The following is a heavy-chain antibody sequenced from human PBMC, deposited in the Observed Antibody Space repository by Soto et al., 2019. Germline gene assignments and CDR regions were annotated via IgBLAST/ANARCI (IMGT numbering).Heavy chain of an antibody. Sequence: SETLSLTCTVSSDSISSYYWSWIRQPPGKRLEWIGYISYSGSTDYNPSLKSRVTISGDTSKNQFSLKVSSVTAADTAVYYCARGTSWQLPFDYWDQGTLVTVSS. V-gene: IGHV4-59*01. J-gene: IGHJ4*02. CDR1: SDSISSYY. CDR3: ARGTSWQLPFDY. D-gene: IGHD6-13*01. CDR2: ISYSGST.